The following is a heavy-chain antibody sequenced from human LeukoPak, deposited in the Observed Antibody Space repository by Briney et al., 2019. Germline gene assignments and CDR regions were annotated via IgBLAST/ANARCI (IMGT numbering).Heavy chain of an antibody. Sequence: PGGSLRLSCAASGFTFSSYSMNWVRQAPGKGLEWVSYISGSSGTIYYADSVKGRFTISRDNAKGSLYLQMNSLRAEDTAVYYCARRSEFGVLYYMDVWGKGTTVTVSS. CDR3: ARRSEFGVLYYMDV. V-gene: IGHV3-48*01. CDR2: ISGSSGTI. CDR1: GFTFSSYS. J-gene: IGHJ6*03. D-gene: IGHD3-16*01.